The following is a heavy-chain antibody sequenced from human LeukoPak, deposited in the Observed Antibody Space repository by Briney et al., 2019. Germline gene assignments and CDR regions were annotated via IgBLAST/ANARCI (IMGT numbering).Heavy chain of an antibody. D-gene: IGHD2-15*01. CDR3: AKEKGRVVVAATPDY. Sequence: GGSLRLSCAASGFTLSSYGMHWVRQAPGKGLEWVAFIRYDGSNKYYADSVKGRFTISRDNSKNTLYLQMNSLRAEDTAVYYCAKEKGRVVVAATPDYWGQGTLVTVSS. CDR1: GFTLSSYG. J-gene: IGHJ4*02. V-gene: IGHV3-30*02. CDR2: IRYDGSNK.